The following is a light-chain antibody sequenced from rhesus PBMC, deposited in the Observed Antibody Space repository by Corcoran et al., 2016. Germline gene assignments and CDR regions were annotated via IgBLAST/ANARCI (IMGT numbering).Light chain of an antibody. Sequence: QVILTQSPATLSLSPGERATLSCRASQSVSSYLAWYQQKPGQAPRLLIYGASSRATGIPYRFSGSGSGTDFTLNLSSLEPEDVGVYHCYQHSSGYSFGQGTKVEIK. V-gene: IGKV3-10*01. J-gene: IGKJ2*01. CDR3: YQHSSGYS. CDR1: QSVSSY. CDR2: GAS.